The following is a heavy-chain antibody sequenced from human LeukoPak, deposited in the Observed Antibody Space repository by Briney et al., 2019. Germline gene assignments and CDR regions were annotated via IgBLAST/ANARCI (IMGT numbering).Heavy chain of an antibody. Sequence: SETLSLTCAVYGGSFSGYYWSWNRQPPGKGLEWIGEINHSGSTNYNPSLKSRVTISVDTSKNQFSLKLSSVTAADTAVYYCARGGGYDFWSGYYRAWFDPWGQGTLVTVSS. D-gene: IGHD3-3*01. CDR2: INHSGST. V-gene: IGHV4-34*01. J-gene: IGHJ5*02. CDR1: GGSFSGYY. CDR3: ARGGGYDFWSGYYRAWFDP.